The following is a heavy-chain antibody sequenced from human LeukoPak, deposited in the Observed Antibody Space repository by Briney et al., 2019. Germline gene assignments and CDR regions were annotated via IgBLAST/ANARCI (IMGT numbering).Heavy chain of an antibody. Sequence: GGSLRLSCSASGFTFSSYAMHWVRQAPGKGLEYVSAISSNGGSTYYADSVKGRFTISRDNAKNTLYLQMNNLRAEDTAVYYCAREDCTIGAVCSSLLDHWGRGTLVTVSS. J-gene: IGHJ4*02. CDR1: GFTFSSYA. D-gene: IGHD2-8*01. V-gene: IGHV3-64*04. CDR2: ISSNGGST. CDR3: AREDCTIGAVCSSLLDH.